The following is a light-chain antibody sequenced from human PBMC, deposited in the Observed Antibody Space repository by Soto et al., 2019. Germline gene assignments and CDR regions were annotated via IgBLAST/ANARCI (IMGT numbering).Light chain of an antibody. CDR3: CSYAGSYTYV. Sequence: QSVLTQPPSTSGSPGQSVTFSCTGTSTDVGAYNYVSWYQQHPGKAPKLMIYDVSKRPSGVPDRFSGSKSGNTASLTISGLQAEDEADYYCCSYAGSYTYVFGTGTKVTVL. CDR2: DVS. V-gene: IGLV2-11*01. J-gene: IGLJ1*01. CDR1: STDVGAYNY.